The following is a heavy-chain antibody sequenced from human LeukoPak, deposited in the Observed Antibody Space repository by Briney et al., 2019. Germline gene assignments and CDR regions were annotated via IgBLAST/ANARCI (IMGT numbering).Heavy chain of an antibody. D-gene: IGHD3-22*01. CDR2: IRSNSDGGTI. V-gene: IGHV3-15*07. CDR1: GFTFSNAW. Sequence: GGSLRLSCATSGFTFSNAWMNWVRQAPGKGLEWVGRIRSNSDGGTIDYAAPVKGRFALSRDDSKNTLYLQMNSLQTEDTAVYYCATDFYDTTWGQGTLVTVSS. CDR3: ATDFYDTT. J-gene: IGHJ5*02.